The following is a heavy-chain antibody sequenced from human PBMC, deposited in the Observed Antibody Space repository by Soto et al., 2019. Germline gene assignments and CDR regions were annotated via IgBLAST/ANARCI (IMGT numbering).Heavy chain of an antibody. V-gene: IGHV3-23*01. J-gene: IGHJ4*02. CDR1: GFXFSSYA. CDR3: AKDTLYRADRGTAY. Sequence: GGSLXLSCAASGFXFSSYAMSWVRQAPGKGLEWVSAISGSGGSTYYADSVKGRFTISRDNSKNTLYLQMNSLRAEDTAVYYCAKDTLYRADRGTAYWGQGTLVTVSS. CDR2: ISGSGGST. D-gene: IGHD3-10*01.